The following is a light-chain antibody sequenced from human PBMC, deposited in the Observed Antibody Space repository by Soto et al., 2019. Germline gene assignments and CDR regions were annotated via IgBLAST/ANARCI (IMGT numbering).Light chain of an antibody. CDR1: TGPVTSGHY. Sequence: QAVVTQEPSLTVSPGGTVTLTCGSSTGPVTSGHYPYWLQQKPGQAPRTLSYDTSNTFSWTPARFSGSLLGGKAALTLSGAESEDEAEYYCLLFYGGVRVFGGGTQLTVL. V-gene: IGLV7-46*01. J-gene: IGLJ3*02. CDR2: DTS. CDR3: LLFYGGVRV.